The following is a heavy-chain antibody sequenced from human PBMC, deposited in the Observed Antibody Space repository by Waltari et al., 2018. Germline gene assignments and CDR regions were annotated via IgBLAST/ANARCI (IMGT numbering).Heavy chain of an antibody. CDR1: GFTFSSYA. D-gene: IGHD3-22*01. J-gene: IGHJ4*02. Sequence: QVQLVESGGGVVQPGRSLRLSCAASGFTFSSYAMHWVRQAPGKGLEWVAVISYDGSNKYYADSVKGRFTISRDNSKNTLYLQMNSLRAEDTAVYYCARDDASFYYDSSGYFDYWGQGTLVTVSS. V-gene: IGHV3-30-3*01. CDR2: ISYDGSNK. CDR3: ARDDASFYYDSSGYFDY.